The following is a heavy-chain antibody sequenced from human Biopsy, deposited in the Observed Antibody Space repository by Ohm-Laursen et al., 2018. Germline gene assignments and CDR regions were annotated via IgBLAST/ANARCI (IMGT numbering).Heavy chain of an antibody. Sequence: SSVKVSCKASGYTLTELSMHWVRQAPGKGLEWMGGFAPENGKTVYTQNFQARVSMTEDTSTDTAYMELRSLRSEDTAVYYCAADINVWNVNYWGQGTQVTVSS. V-gene: IGHV1-24*01. CDR3: AADINVWNVNY. D-gene: IGHD1-1*01. J-gene: IGHJ4*02. CDR2: FAPENGKT. CDR1: GYTLTELS.